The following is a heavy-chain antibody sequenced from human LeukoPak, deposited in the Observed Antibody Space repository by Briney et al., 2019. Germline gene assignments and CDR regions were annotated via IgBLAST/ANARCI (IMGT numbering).Heavy chain of an antibody. V-gene: IGHV4-34*01. D-gene: IGHD2-2*02. Sequence: SETLSLTCAVYGGSFSGYYWSWIRQPPGKGLEGIGEINHSGSTNYNPSLKSRVTISVDTSKNQFSLKLSPVTAADTAAYYCASDSGYCSSTSCYKVFDYWGQGTLVTVSS. CDR2: INHSGST. J-gene: IGHJ4*02. CDR3: ASDSGYCSSTSCYKVFDY. CDR1: GGSFSGYY.